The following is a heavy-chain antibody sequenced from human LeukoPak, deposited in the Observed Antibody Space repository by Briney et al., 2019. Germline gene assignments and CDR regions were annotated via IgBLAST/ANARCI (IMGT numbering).Heavy chain of an antibody. J-gene: IGHJ4*02. D-gene: IGHD6-19*01. Sequence: GGSRRLSCAASGFTFSSYAMSWVRQAPGKGLEWVSGISGSGGSTYYADSVKGRFTISRDNSKNTLYLQMNSLRADDTAVYYCAKAFSSGWYSFGYWGQGTLVTVSS. CDR3: AKAFSSGWYSFGY. CDR1: GFTFSSYA. V-gene: IGHV3-23*01. CDR2: ISGSGGST.